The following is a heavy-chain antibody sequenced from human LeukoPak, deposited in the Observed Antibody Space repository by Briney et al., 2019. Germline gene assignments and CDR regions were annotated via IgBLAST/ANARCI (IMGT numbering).Heavy chain of an antibody. CDR3: ARIPTNAVPSAHNGFDI. CDR2: IYYSGST. CDR1: GGSISSYY. V-gene: IGHV4-59*08. D-gene: IGHD6-19*01. Sequence: SETLSLTCTVSGGSISSYYWSWIRQPPGKGLEWIGYIYYSGSTNYNPSLKSRVTISVDTSKNQFSLRLNSVTAADTSIYYCARIPTNAVPSAHNGFDIWGQGTMLTVSS. J-gene: IGHJ3*02.